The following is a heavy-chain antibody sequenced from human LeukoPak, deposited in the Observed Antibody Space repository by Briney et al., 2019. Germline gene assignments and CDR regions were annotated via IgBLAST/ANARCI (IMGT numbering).Heavy chain of an antibody. CDR1: GFTFSDYS. CDR2: ISSSSIYI. CDR3: ARDRVPATEGWFDP. J-gene: IGHJ5*02. D-gene: IGHD1-1*01. Sequence: PGGSLRLSCAASGFTFSDYSMNWVRQAPGKGLEWVSSISSSSIYIYYADSVKGRFTISRDNAKNSLYLQMNSLRAEDTAVYYCARDRVPATEGWFDPWGQGTLVTVSS. V-gene: IGHV3-21*01.